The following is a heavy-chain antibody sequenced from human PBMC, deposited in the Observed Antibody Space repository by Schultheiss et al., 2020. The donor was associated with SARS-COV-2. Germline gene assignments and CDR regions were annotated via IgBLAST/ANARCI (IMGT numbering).Heavy chain of an antibody. CDR1: GFTFSSYS. CDR2: ISSSSSYI. V-gene: IGHV3-21*05. J-gene: IGHJ6*02. Sequence: GESLKISCAASGFTFSSYSMNWVRQAPGKGLEWVSYISSSSSYIYYADSVKGRFTISRDNAKNSLYLQMNSLRAEDTAVYYCASGVWQLEFFSYYYGMDVWGQGTTVTVSS. CDR3: ASGVWQLEFFSYYYGMDV. D-gene: IGHD6-6*01.